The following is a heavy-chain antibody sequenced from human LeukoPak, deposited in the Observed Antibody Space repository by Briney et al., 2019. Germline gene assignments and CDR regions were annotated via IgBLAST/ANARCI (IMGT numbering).Heavy chain of an antibody. D-gene: IGHD4-17*01. J-gene: IGHJ4*02. CDR3: ARGDYGDYSVSYYFDY. V-gene: IGHV1-18*01. CDR2: ISAYNGNT. CDR1: GYTFTSYG. Sequence: GASVKVSCKASGYTFTSYGISWVRQAPGQGLEWMGWISAYNGNTNYAQKLQGRVTMTTDTSTSTAYTELRSLRSDDTAVYYCARGDYGDYSVSYYFDYWGQGTLVTVSS.